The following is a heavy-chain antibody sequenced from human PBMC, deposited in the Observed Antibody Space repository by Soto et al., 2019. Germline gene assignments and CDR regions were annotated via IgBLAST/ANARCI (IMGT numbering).Heavy chain of an antibody. J-gene: IGHJ5*01. D-gene: IGHD5-12*01. Sequence: QVPLQESGPGLVKPSQTLSLTCTVSGGSISSDGYYWTWVRQHPGKGLEWIGYIYHSGSTYYNPSLKSRVTISADTSKNQFSLKLNSVTAADTAVYYCARGDGFNYDSWGQGTLVTVSS. CDR2: IYHSGST. CDR3: ARGDGFNYDS. V-gene: IGHV4-31*03. CDR1: GGSISSDGYY.